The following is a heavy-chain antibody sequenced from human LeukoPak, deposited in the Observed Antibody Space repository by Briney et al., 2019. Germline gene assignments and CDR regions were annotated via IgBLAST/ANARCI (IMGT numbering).Heavy chain of an antibody. D-gene: IGHD1-1*01. V-gene: IGHV3-7*03. CDR1: GFTFGDYA. J-gene: IGHJ4*02. CDR3: ARELEIDY. Sequence: GGSLRLSCTASGFTFGDYAMSWVRQAPGKGLEWVANIKQDGSEKYYVDSVKGRFTISRDNAKNSLYLQMNSLRAEDTAVYYCARELEIDYWGQGTLVTVSS. CDR2: IKQDGSEK.